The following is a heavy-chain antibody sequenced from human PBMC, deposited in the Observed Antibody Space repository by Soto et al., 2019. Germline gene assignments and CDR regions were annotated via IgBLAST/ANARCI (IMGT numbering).Heavy chain of an antibody. CDR2: ISSDGSTS. D-gene: IGHD6-19*01. Sequence: SKRHSCGAAGVPISSYSMRWVSKDPGKGLEWVAVISSDGSTSYYADSVKGRFTISRDNSKNALYLQMDSLRPEDTAVYYCAKEVAVAGEVDYWGLGTPVTVS. CDR3: AKEVAVAGEVDY. V-gene: IGHV3-30*18. CDR1: GVPISSYS. J-gene: IGHJ4*01.